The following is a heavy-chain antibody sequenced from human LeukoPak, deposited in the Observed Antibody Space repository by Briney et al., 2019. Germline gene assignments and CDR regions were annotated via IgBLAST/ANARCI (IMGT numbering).Heavy chain of an antibody. Sequence: ASVKVSCKASGYTFTSYYMHWVLQAPGQGLEWMGIINPSGGSTSYARKFQGRVTMTRDTSTSTVYMELSSLRSEDTAVYYCARDQAVAGLIDYWGQGTLVTVSS. D-gene: IGHD6-19*01. CDR1: GYTFTSYY. CDR2: INPSGGST. J-gene: IGHJ4*02. CDR3: ARDQAVAGLIDY. V-gene: IGHV1-46*01.